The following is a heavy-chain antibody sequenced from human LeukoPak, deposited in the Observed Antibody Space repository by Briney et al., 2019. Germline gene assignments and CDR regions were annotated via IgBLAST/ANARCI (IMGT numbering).Heavy chain of an antibody. V-gene: IGHV3-23*01. CDR1: GFTFSSYA. D-gene: IGHD1-26*01. CDR3: ATPRRSIVGATRWFDP. CDR2: ISGSGGST. Sequence: GGSLGLSCAASGFTFSSYAMSWVRQAPGKGLEWVSAISGSGGSTYYADSVKGRFTISRDNSKNTLYLQMNSLRGEDTAVYYCATPRRSIVGATRWFDPWGQGTLVTVSS. J-gene: IGHJ5*02.